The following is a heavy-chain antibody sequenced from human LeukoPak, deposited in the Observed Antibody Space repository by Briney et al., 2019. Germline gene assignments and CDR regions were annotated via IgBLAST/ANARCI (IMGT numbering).Heavy chain of an antibody. D-gene: IGHD3-22*01. Sequence: GESLKISCKASGYTFTTNWIGWVRQMPGKGLEWMGIIYPGDSDIRYRPSFQGQVTISADKSINTAYLQWSSLKASDTGIYYCARRGDSGSYPYAMDVWGQGTTVTVSS. CDR1: GYTFTTNW. V-gene: IGHV5-51*01. CDR3: ARRGDSGSYPYAMDV. J-gene: IGHJ6*02. CDR2: IYPGDSDI.